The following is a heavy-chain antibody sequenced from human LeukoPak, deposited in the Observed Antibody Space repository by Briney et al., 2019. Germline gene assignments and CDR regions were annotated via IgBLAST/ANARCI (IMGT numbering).Heavy chain of an antibody. CDR3: ARGREYQLLISMDV. D-gene: IGHD2-2*01. CDR2: MNPNSGNT. V-gene: IGHV1-8*01. CDR1: GYTFTSYD. J-gene: IGHJ6*02. Sequence: ASVKVSCKASGYTFTSYDINWVRQATGQGLEWMGWMNPNSGNTGYARKFQGRVTMTRNTSISTAYMELSSLRSEDTAVYYCARGREYQLLISMDVWGQGTTVTVSS.